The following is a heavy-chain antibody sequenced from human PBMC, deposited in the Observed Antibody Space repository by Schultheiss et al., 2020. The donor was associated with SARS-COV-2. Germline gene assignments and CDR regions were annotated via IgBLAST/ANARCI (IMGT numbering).Heavy chain of an antibody. CDR3: ARQTTVTANWFDP. J-gene: IGHJ5*02. D-gene: IGHD4-11*01. V-gene: IGHV4-31*03. CDR2: INYSGST. CDR1: GGSINSGGYY. Sequence: SETLSLTCTVSGGSINSGGYYWSWIRQHPGKGLEWIGYINYSGSTYYNPSLKSRVTISVDTSKKQFSLKMSSVTAADAAVYYCARQTTVTANWFDPWGQGTLVTVSS.